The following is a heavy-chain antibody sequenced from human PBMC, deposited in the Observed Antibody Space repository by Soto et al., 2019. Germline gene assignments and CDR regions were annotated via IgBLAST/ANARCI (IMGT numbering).Heavy chain of an antibody. CDR3: ARGRGGGYYYYYYGMDV. V-gene: IGHV4-34*01. CDR1: GGSFSGYY. CDR2: INHSGST. D-gene: IGHD2-15*01. J-gene: IGHJ6*02. Sequence: QVQLQQWGAGLLKPSETLSLTCAVYGGSFSGYYWSWIRQPPGNGLEWIGEINHSGSTNYNPSLKSRVTISVDTSKNQFSLKLSSVTAADTAVHYCARGRGGGYYYYYYGMDVWGQGTTVTVSS.